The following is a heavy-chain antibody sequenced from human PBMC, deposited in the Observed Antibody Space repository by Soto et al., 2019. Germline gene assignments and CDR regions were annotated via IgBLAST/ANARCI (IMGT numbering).Heavy chain of an antibody. J-gene: IGHJ6*02. CDR1: GGTFSSYA. V-gene: IGHV1-69*12. D-gene: IGHD5-18*01. CDR2: IIPIFGTA. Sequence: QVQLVQSGAEVKKPGSSVKVSCKASGGTFSSYAISWVRQAPGQGLEWMGGIIPIFGTADYAQKLQGRVTITADESTSTYYMELSILRSQDTAVYYCAKDAVDTAMPYGMDVWGQWTTDTVSS. CDR3: AKDAVDTAMPYGMDV.